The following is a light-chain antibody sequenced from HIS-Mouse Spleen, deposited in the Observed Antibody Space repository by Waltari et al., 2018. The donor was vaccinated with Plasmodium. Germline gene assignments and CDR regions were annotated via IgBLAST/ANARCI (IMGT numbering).Light chain of an antibody. Sequence: EIVMTQSPATLSVSPGERATLTCRASQSVSSNLAWYQQKPVQAPRLLIYGASTRATGIPGRVSGGGSGTGLTLTFSSLQSEDFAVYYCQQYNNWSFTFGPGTKVDIK. J-gene: IGKJ3*01. CDR2: GAS. CDR1: QSVSSN. CDR3: QQYNNWSFT. V-gene: IGKV3-15*01.